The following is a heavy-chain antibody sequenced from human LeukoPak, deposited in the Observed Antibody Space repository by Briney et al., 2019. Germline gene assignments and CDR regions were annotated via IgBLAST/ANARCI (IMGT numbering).Heavy chain of an antibody. CDR2: IIPIFGTA. Sequence: ASVKVSCKASGYTFTKYNMHWVRQAPGQGLEWMGGIIPIFGTANYAQKFQGRVTITADESTSTAYMELSSLRSEDTAVYYCARVYYYDSSGYYGTSNWFDPWGQGTLVTVSS. CDR3: ARVYYYDSSGYYGTSNWFDP. CDR1: GYTFTKYN. D-gene: IGHD3-22*01. J-gene: IGHJ5*02. V-gene: IGHV1-69*13.